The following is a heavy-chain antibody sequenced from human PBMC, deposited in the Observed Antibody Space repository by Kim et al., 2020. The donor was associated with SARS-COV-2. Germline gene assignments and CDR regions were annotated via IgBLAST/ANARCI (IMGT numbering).Heavy chain of an antibody. Sequence: GGSLRLSCAASGFTFSNAWMSWVRQAPGKGLEWVGRIKSKTDGGTTDYAAPVKGRFTISRDDSKNTLYLQMNSLKTEDTAVYYCTTDLASRLVIILDDYWGQGTLVTVSS. V-gene: IGHV3-15*01. CDR2: IKSKTDGGTT. J-gene: IGHJ4*02. CDR3: TTDLASRLVIILDDY. D-gene: IGHD3-9*01. CDR1: GFTFSNAW.